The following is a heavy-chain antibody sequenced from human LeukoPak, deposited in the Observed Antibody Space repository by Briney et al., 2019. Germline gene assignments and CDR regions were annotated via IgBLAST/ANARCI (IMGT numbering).Heavy chain of an antibody. D-gene: IGHD4-17*01. CDR1: GPSFDDYY. V-gene: IGHV4-34*01. J-gene: IGHJ4*02. CDR2: INHSGYT. Sequence: SETLSLTCGVSGPSFDDYYWSWVRQTPAKGLEWLGEINHSGYTNDSPPLKSRVTLSVDTSRKQFSLNLRSVTVADAGIYYCTRMTTGHDYWGQGTLVTVSS. CDR3: TRMTTGHDY.